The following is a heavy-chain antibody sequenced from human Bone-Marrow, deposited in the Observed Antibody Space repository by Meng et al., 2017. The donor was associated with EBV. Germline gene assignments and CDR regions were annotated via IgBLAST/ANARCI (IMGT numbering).Heavy chain of an antibody. V-gene: IGHV1-69*01. D-gene: IGHD3-10*01. CDR2: LIPMSGAP. J-gene: IGHJ4*02. Sequence: QVRMEQSGAEVKMPGSSVKISCKTSGGPFRSDAVSWVRQGPGQGLEWLGGLIPMSGAPHYAQKFQNRVTITADEYTRTHYMELSSLRSDDTAVYYCASESGRGFTPDFWGQGTLVTVSS. CDR1: GGPFRSDA. CDR3: ASESGRGFTPDF.